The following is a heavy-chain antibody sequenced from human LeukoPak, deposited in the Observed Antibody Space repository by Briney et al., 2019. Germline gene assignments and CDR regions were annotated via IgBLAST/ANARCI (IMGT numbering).Heavy chain of an antibody. J-gene: IGHJ1*01. D-gene: IGHD6-6*01. CDR1: GGSISTYY. Sequence: SETLSLTCTVSGGSISTYYWNWIRQPPGKGLEWIGYIYHSGSTNYNPSLQSRVTISVDTSKNQFSLNLNSVTAADTAVYYCARGGAARLHFQNWGQSTLVTVSS. V-gene: IGHV4-59*01. CDR3: ARGGAARLHFQN. CDR2: IYHSGST.